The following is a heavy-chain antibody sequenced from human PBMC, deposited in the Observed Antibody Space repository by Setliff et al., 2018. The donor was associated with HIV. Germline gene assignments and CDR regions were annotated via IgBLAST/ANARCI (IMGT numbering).Heavy chain of an antibody. V-gene: IGHV4-61*02. CDR3: VRRVSHGSQPSYFDY. Sequence: PSETLSLTCTVSGGSITSGAYLWAWIRQPAGKGLEWIGRIFRAGNATYNPSLKSRAILSVDTSQNQFSLKLSSVTAADTAVYFCVRRVSHGSQPSYFDYWGQGTLVTVSS. CDR1: GGSITSGAYL. D-gene: IGHD3-10*01. CDR2: IFRAGNA. J-gene: IGHJ4*02.